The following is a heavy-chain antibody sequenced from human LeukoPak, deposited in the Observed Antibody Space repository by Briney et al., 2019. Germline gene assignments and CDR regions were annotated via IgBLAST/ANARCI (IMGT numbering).Heavy chain of an antibody. CDR2: ISGSGGST. J-gene: IGHJ4*02. CDR1: GFTFSSYA. Sequence: GGSLRLSXAASGFTFSSYAMSWVCQAPGKGLEWVSAISGSGGSTYYADSVKGRFTISRDNSKNTLYLQMNSLRAEDTAVYYSAKDGVYSNYGYWGQGTLVTVSS. D-gene: IGHD4-11*01. CDR3: AKDGVYSNYGY. V-gene: IGHV3-23*01.